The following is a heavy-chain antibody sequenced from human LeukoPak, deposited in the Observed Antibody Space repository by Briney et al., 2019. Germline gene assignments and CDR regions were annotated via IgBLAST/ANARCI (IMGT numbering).Heavy chain of an antibody. V-gene: IGHV4-59*01. CDR1: GGSISSYY. CDR2: IYYSGST. Sequence: SETLSLTCTVSGGSISSYYWSWIRQPPRKGLEWIGYIYYSGSTNYNPSLKSRVTISVDTSKNQFSLKLSSVTAADTAVYYCARGHTTGDFDYWGQGTLVTVSS. CDR3: ARGHTTGDFDY. D-gene: IGHD4-17*01. J-gene: IGHJ4*02.